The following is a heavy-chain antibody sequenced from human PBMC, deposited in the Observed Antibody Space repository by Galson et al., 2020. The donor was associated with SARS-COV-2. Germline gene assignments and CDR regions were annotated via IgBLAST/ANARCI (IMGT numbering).Heavy chain of an antibody. D-gene: IGHD6-19*01. V-gene: IGHV3-33*01. J-gene: IGHJ4*02. CDR2: IFFDGSDK. CDR3: ARDGQTSSGWAFDY. CDR1: GFPFSSHA. Sequence: GESLKISCAASGFPFSSHAMHWVRQAPGKGQEWVAQIFFDGSDKYYGDSVKGRFTISRDSSKNTVYLQMNNLRADDTAVYYCARDGQTSSGWAFDYWGQGTLVTVSS.